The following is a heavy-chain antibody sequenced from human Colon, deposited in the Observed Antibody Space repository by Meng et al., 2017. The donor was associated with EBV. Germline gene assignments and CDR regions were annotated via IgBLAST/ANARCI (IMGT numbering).Heavy chain of an antibody. J-gene: IGHJ4*02. V-gene: IGHV4-34*01. CDR1: GGSFSDYY. D-gene: IGHD1-20*01. CDR2: INHSGST. Sequence: QVPVPQLGDGRLNPAGPLSLPCAVHGGSFSDYYWTWIRQTPVTGLEWIGEINHSGSTNYNPSLKSRVTMSVDTSKNQFSLKLSSVTAADTAVYYCAKLARPPYYNWNDGSRAYFDYWGQGTLVTVSS. CDR3: AKLARPPYYNWNDGSRAYFDY.